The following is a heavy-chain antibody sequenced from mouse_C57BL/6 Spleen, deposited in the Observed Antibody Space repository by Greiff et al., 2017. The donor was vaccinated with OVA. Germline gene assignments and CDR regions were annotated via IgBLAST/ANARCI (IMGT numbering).Heavy chain of an antibody. V-gene: IGHV1-61*01. D-gene: IGHD1-1*01. CDR1: GYTFTSYW. J-gene: IGHJ2*01. Sequence: VQLQQPGAELVRPGSSVKLSCKASGYTFTSYWMDWVKQRPGQGLEWIGNIYPSDSETHYNQKFKDKATLTVDKSSSTAYMQLSSLTSEDSAVYYCARELDYYGSSYDYFDYWGQGTTLTVSS. CDR3: ARELDYYGSSYDYFDY. CDR2: IYPSDSET.